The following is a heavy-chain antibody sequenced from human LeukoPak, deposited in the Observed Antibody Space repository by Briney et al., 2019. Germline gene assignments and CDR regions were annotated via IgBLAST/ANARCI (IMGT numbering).Heavy chain of an antibody. V-gene: IGHV1-3*01. Sequence: ASVKVSCKASGYTFTSYAMHWVRQAPGQRLEWMGWINAGNGNTKYSHKFQGRVTITRDTSASTAYMELSSLRSEDTAVYYCARAAVRYCSSTSCTYFDYWGQGTLVTVSS. CDR2: INAGNGNT. D-gene: IGHD2-2*01. CDR1: GYTFTSYA. CDR3: ARAAVRYCSSTSCTYFDY. J-gene: IGHJ4*02.